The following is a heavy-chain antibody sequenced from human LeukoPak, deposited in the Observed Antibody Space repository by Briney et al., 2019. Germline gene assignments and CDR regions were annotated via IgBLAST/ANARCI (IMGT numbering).Heavy chain of an antibody. J-gene: IGHJ4*02. CDR3: AIHWLGYSSSWTFDY. Sequence: PSETLSLTCTVSGGSISSYYWSWIRQPPGKGLEWVGYIYTSGSTNYNPALKNRRTISVDTSTHQFSLKLSSVTAAPTAVSYCAIHWLGYSSSWTFDYWGQGTLATVSS. CDR1: GGSISSYY. D-gene: IGHD6-13*01. V-gene: IGHV4-4*09. CDR2: IYTSGST.